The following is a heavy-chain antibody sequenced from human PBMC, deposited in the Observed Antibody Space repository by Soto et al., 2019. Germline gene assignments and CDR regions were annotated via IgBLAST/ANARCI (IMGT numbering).Heavy chain of an antibody. D-gene: IGHD3-22*01. CDR2: IIPIFGTA. Sequence: SVKVSCKASGGTFSSYAISWVRQAPGQGLEWMGGIIPIFGTANYAQKFQGRVTITADESTSTAYMELSSLRSEDTAVYYCARSDYYDSSGDSYYFDYWGQGTLVTVSS. CDR3: ARSDYYDSSGDSYYFDY. CDR1: GGTFSSYA. V-gene: IGHV1-69*13. J-gene: IGHJ4*02.